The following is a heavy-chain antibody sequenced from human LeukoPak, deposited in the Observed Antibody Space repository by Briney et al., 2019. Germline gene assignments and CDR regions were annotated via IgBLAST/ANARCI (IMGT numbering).Heavy chain of an antibody. V-gene: IGHV4-59*01. CDR3: ALGYSGSYIGWFDP. CDR2: IYYSGST. Sequence: PSETLSLTCTVSGGSISSYYWSWIRQPPGKGLEWIGSIYYSGSTNYNPSLKSRVTISVDTSKNQFSLKLSSVTAADTAVYYCALGYSGSYIGWFDPWGQGTLVTVSS. D-gene: IGHD1-26*01. CDR1: GGSISSYY. J-gene: IGHJ5*02.